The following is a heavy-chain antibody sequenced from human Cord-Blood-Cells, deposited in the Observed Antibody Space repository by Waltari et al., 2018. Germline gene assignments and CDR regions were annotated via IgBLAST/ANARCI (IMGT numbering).Heavy chain of an antibody. CDR3: ARRQLTGTTPGGAFDI. Sequence: QLQLQESGPGLVKPSETLSLTCTVSGGSISSSSYYWGWIRQPPGKGLEWIGSIYYSGSTYYNPSLKSRVTISVDTSKNQLSLKLSSVTAADTAVYYCARRQLTGTTPGGAFDIWGQGTMVTVSS. D-gene: IGHD1-20*01. CDR1: GGSISSSSYY. CDR2: IYYSGST. J-gene: IGHJ3*02. V-gene: IGHV4-39*07.